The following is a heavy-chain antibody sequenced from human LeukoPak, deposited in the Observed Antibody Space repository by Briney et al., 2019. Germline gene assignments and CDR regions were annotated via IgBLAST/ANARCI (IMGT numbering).Heavy chain of an antibody. Sequence: SETLSLTCAVSGVSISSSNWWSWVRQPPGKGLEWIGEIYHSGSTNYNPSLKSRVTISVDKSKNQFSLKLSSVTAADTAVYYCAREPLDSSVATVDYWGQGTLVTVSS. CDR3: AREPLDSSVATVDY. D-gene: IGHD5-12*01. J-gene: IGHJ4*02. CDR2: IYHSGST. V-gene: IGHV4-4*02. CDR1: GVSISSSNW.